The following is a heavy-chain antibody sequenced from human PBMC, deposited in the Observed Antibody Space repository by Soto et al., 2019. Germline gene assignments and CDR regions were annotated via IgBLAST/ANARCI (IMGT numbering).Heavy chain of an antibody. J-gene: IGHJ3*02. CDR1: GYTFISYG. CDR2: IIPIFGTA. V-gene: IGHV1-69*13. Sequence: GASVKVSCKASGYTFISYGISWVRQAPGQGLEWMGGIIPIFGTANYAQKFQGRVTITADESTSTAYMELSSLRSEDTAVYYCARDREALSEARDAFDIWGQGTMVTVSS. CDR3: ARDREALSEARDAFDI. D-gene: IGHD3-16*02.